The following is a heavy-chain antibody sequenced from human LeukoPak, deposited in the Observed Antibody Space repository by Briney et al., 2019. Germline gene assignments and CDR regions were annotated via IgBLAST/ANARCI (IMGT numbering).Heavy chain of an antibody. CDR2: ITSSRIYI. J-gene: IGHJ4*02. D-gene: IGHD2-21*02. Sequence: GGSLRLSCAASGFTFSSYCMDWVRQTPGKGLEWVSSITSSRIYIYYADSVKGRFTISRDNAKNSLYLQMNSLRAEDTAVYYCARDGSRGNLVTAPDFWGQGTLVTVSS. CDR1: GFTFSSYC. CDR3: ARDGSRGNLVTAPDF. V-gene: IGHV3-21*01.